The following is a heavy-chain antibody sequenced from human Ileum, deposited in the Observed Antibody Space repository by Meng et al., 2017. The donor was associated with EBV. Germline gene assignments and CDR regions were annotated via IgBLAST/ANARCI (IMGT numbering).Heavy chain of an antibody. CDR3: ARRGSYGGGCDY. D-gene: IGHD1-26*01. J-gene: IGHJ4*02. CDR2: INPSEGT. Sequence: QLHQWGEGLWKLSETLSLPCAFYGGSFTDYYRTWTRQTPGKGLEWIGEINPSEGTNYNPSLKSRVTISVDTSKNQFSLKMNSLTAADTAIYYCARRGSYGGGCDYWGQGTLVTVSS. CDR1: GGSFTDYY. V-gene: IGHV4-34*01.